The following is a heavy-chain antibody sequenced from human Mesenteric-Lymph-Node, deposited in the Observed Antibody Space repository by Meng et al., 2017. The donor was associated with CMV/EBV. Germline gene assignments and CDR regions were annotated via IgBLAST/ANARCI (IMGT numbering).Heavy chain of an antibody. CDR2: SIPILEIT. V-gene: IGHV1-69*10. Sequence: SVKVSCKASGGTFSSYGISWVRQAPGQGLEWMGGSIPILEITNYAQKFQGRVTITADKSTSTAYMELSSLRSEDTAVYYCARGISGSYFDYWGQGTLVTVSS. J-gene: IGHJ4*02. D-gene: IGHD1-26*01. CDR3: ARGISGSYFDY. CDR1: GGTFSSYG.